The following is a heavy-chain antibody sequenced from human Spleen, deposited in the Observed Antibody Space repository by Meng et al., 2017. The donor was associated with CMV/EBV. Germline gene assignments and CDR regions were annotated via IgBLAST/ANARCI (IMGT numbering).Heavy chain of an antibody. CDR2: MYYSGST. CDR3: ARNRYKLGYCSSTSCRGVFDYYYYGMDV. D-gene: IGHD2-2*01. V-gene: IGHV4-39*07. Sequence: SETLSLTCTTSGGSIRSSSNYWGWIRQPPGKGLEWIGSMYYSGSTYYSPSLKRRVTISVDTSKNQLSLKLSSVTAADTAVYYCARNRYKLGYCSSTSCRGVFDYYYYGMDVWGQGTTVTSP. J-gene: IGHJ6*02. CDR1: GGSIRSSSNY.